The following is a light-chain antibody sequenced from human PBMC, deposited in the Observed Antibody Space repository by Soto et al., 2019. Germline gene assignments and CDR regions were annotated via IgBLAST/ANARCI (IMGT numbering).Light chain of an antibody. V-gene: IGLV2-11*01. CDR2: DVN. J-gene: IGLJ2*01. CDR3: CSYAVTYTLV. Sequence: QPVLTQPRSVSGSPGQSVAISCTGTSSDVGGYNYVSWYQQHPGKAPQLMVYDVNKRPSGVPDRFSGSKSGNTASLTISGLQAEDEADYYCCSYAVTYTLVFGGGTKLTVL. CDR1: SSDVGGYNY.